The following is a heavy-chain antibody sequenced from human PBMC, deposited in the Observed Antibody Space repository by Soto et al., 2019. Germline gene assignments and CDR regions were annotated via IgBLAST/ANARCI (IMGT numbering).Heavy chain of an antibody. D-gene: IGHD2-15*01. V-gene: IGHV3-21*01. CDR1: GFTFSSYS. CDR2: ISSSSSYI. J-gene: IGHJ6*02. Sequence: EGSLRLSCEASGFTFSSYSMNWVRQAGGKGLDWVSSISSSSSYIYYADSVKGRFTISRDNAKNSLYLQMNSLRAEDTAVYYCASFYCSGGSCYYYYYGMDVWGQGTTVTVSS. CDR3: ASFYCSGGSCYYYYYGMDV.